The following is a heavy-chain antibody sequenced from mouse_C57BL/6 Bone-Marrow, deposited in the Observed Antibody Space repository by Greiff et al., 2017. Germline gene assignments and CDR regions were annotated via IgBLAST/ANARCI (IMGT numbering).Heavy chain of an antibody. CDR2: ISYDGSN. Sequence: DVKLQESGPGLVKPSQSLSLTCSVTGYSITSGYYWNWIRQFPGNKLEWMGYISYDGSNNYNPSLKNRISIPRDTSKNQFFLKLNSVTTEDTATYYCARERVGLYDGYYERDAMDYWGQGTSVTGSS. J-gene: IGHJ4*01. CDR1: GYSITSGYY. D-gene: IGHD2-3*01. V-gene: IGHV3-6*01. CDR3: ARERVGLYDGYYERDAMDY.